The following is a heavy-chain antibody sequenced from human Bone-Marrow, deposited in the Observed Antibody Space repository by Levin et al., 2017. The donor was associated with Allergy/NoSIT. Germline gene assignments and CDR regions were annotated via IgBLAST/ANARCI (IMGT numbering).Heavy chain of an antibody. V-gene: IGHV3-21*01. CDR1: GFNFASYG. CDR3: AKDEGPFSSSFAFDC. D-gene: IGHD2-2*01. Sequence: SCAASGFNFASYGMNWVRQAPGPFLSFFSSLLFPFLHLSFSSSLQGRFTISRDNAKNSLSLQMNNLRVEDTAVFYCAKDEGPFSSSFAFDCWGQGALVTVSS. CDR2: LLFPFLHL. J-gene: IGHJ4*02.